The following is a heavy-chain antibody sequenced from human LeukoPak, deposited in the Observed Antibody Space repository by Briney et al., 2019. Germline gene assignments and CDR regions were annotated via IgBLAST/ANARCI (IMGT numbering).Heavy chain of an antibody. Sequence: GGSLRLYCAASGLTFSDYYMSWIRQAPGKGLEWLSYINIGGTNTHYADSVKGRFTISRDNAKKSLYLEMTNLGAEDTAVYYCATDGAGFDTWGQGVLVTVSS. CDR2: INIGGTNT. CDR1: GLTFSDYY. V-gene: IGHV3-11*01. CDR3: ATDGAGFDT. J-gene: IGHJ5*02.